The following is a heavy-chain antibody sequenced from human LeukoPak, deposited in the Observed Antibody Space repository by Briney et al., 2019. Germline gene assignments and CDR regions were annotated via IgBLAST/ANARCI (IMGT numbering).Heavy chain of an antibody. CDR1: GGSISSYY. V-gene: IGHV4-59*08. Sequence: PSETLSLTCTVSGGSISSYYWSWTRQPPGKGLEWIGYIYYSGSTNYNPSLKSRVTISVDTSKNQFSLKLSSVTAADTAVYYCARHYYDSSGYYPWGQGTLVTVSS. D-gene: IGHD3-22*01. CDR2: IYYSGST. J-gene: IGHJ5*02. CDR3: ARHYYDSSGYYP.